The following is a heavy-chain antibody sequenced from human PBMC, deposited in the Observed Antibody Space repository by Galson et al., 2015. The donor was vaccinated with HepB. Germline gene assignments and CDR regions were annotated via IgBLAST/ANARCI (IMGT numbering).Heavy chain of an antibody. Sequence: PALVKPTQTLTLTCTFSGFSLSTSGVGVGWIRQPPGKALEWLALIYWDDDKRYSPSLKSRLTITKDTSKNQVVLTMTNMDPVDTSTYYCAHNIFDSWSGHGGYYFDYWGQGTLVTVSS. J-gene: IGHJ4*02. V-gene: IGHV2-5*02. CDR3: AHNIFDSWSGHGGYYFDY. CDR1: GFSLSTSGVG. D-gene: IGHD3-3*01. CDR2: IYWDDDK.